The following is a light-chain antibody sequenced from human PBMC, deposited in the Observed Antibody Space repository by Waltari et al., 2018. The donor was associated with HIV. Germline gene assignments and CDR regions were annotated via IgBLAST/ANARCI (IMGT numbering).Light chain of an antibody. J-gene: IGKJ1*01. CDR1: QYINRH. CDR3: QQSHNLWT. CDR2: DES. Sequence: IQMTQSPVSLSSYVGDTVTLTCQASQYINRHLNWYHQRPGKAPRVVIYDESNLETGVPPRFSGGGSGTDFSLTITNLQPEDIGVYYCQQSHNLWTFGQGTTV. V-gene: IGKV1-33*01.